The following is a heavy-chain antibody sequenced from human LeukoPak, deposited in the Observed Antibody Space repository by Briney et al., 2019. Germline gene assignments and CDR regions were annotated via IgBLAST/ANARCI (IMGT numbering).Heavy chain of an antibody. V-gene: IGHV3-30*19. J-gene: IGHJ4*02. CDR1: GFTFSSYG. CDR3: ASILGYCTNGVSSDY. Sequence: GRSLRLSCAASGFTFSSYGMHWVRQAPGKGLEWVAVISYDGSNKYYADSVKGRFTISRDNSKNTLYLQMNSLRAEDTAVYYCASILGYCTNGVSSDYWGQGTLVTVSS. CDR2: ISYDGSNK. D-gene: IGHD2-8*01.